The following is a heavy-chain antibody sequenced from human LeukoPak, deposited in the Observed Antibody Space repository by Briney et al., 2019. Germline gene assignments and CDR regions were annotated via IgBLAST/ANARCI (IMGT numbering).Heavy chain of an antibody. D-gene: IGHD6-19*01. CDR1: GFTFSSYW. V-gene: IGHV3-7*01. CDR2: IKQDGSEK. J-gene: IGHJ5*02. Sequence: PGGSLRLSCAASGFTFSSYWMSWVRQAPGKGLEWVANIKQDGSEKYYVDSVKGRFTISRDNAKNLLYLQMNSLRAEDTAVYYCAKWGRPGMVGSGWYSRLSRNWFDPWGQGTLVTVSS. CDR3: AKWGRPGMVGSGWYSRLSRNWFDP.